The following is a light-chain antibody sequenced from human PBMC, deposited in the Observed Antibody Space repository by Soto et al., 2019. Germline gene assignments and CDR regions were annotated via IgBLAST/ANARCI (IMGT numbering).Light chain of an antibody. CDR2: EVT. Sequence: QSALTQPPSASGSPGQSVTISCTGTSSDVGSYFYVSWYQQHAGKAPKLIIYEVTKRPSGVPDRFSGSKSGNTASLTVSGLQVEDEADYYCSIYAGGDSVIFGGGTKLPVL. V-gene: IGLV2-8*01. J-gene: IGLJ2*01. CDR1: SSDVGSYFY. CDR3: SIYAGGDSVI.